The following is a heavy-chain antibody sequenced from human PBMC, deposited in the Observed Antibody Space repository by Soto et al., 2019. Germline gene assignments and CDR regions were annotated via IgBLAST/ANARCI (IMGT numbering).Heavy chain of an antibody. CDR1: GGTFSSYA. CDR2: IITSLGTP. Sequence: QVQLVQSGAEVKKPGSSVKLSCKASGGTFSSYAISWVRQAPGQGLEWMGGIITSLGTPNYAQKFKGRVTITADESTRTASMELSSLRSEDTAGYYCARDSTREIDYDSSGRTYYYGMDVWGQGTTGTVS. D-gene: IGHD3-22*01. V-gene: IGHV1-69*01. CDR3: ARDSTREIDYDSSGRTYYYGMDV. J-gene: IGHJ6*02.